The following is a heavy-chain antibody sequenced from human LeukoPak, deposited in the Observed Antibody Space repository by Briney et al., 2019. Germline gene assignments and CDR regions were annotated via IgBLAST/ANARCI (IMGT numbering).Heavy chain of an antibody. CDR1: GFTFGSYA. D-gene: IGHD6-19*01. J-gene: IGHJ4*02. Sequence: GGSLRLSCAASGFTFGSYAVTWVRQAPGKGLEWVSHISGSGGSTYHADSVKGRFTISRDNSKNTVYLQMNSLRAEDTAVYYCAKTTAGHSSGRDPGWPVDYWGQGTLVTVSS. CDR2: ISGSGGST. CDR3: AKTTAGHSSGRDPGWPVDY. V-gene: IGHV3-23*01.